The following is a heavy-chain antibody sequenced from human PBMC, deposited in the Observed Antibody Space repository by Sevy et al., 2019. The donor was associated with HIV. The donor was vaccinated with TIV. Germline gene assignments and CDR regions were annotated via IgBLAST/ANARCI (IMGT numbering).Heavy chain of an antibody. V-gene: IGHV1-69*13. Sequence: ASVKVSCKASGGSFRNYAIFWVRQAPGQGLEWMGGIIPMFGTPNYAQKFRGRVTFTADESMTTAYMDLRNLRFEDTAVYYCARYSDTLRRQIGTSDMDVWGQGTTVTVSS. CDR3: ARYSDTLRRQIGTSDMDV. CDR1: GGSFRNYA. D-gene: IGHD3-9*01. J-gene: IGHJ6*02. CDR2: IIPMFGTP.